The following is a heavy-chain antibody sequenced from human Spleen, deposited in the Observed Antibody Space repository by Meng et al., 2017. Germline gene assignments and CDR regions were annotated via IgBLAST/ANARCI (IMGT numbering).Heavy chain of an antibody. V-gene: IGHV1-46*01. CDR1: GDTFTTHY. Sequence: QVQLVQSGAEVMKPGASVKVSCKASGDTFTTHYIHWVRQAPGQGLEWMGLINPSNGDTTFAQNFQGRVTMTRDTSTSTVYMELNSLTFEDTSMYFCAREFHGGWWDYWGQGSLVTVSS. D-gene: IGHD4-23*01. J-gene: IGHJ4*02. CDR3: AREFHGGWWDY. CDR2: INPSNGDT.